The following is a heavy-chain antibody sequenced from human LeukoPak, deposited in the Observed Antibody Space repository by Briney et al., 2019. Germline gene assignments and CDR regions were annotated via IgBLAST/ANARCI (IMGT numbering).Heavy chain of an antibody. V-gene: IGHV3-48*01. Sequence: PGGSLRLSCAASGLTFSSYSMNWVRQAPGKGLEWVSYISSSSSTIYYADSVKGRFTISRDNAKNSLYLQMNSLRAEDTAVYYCARAAANMDVWGKGTTVTVSS. CDR3: ARAAANMDV. CDR1: GLTFSSYS. CDR2: ISSSSSTI. J-gene: IGHJ6*03.